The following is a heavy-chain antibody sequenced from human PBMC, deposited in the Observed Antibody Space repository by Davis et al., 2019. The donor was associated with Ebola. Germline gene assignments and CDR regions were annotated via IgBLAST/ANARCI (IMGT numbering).Heavy chain of an antibody. CDR1: GGSISSSSYY. V-gene: IGHV4-39*01. CDR3: ASSFGDYYYGMDV. J-gene: IGHJ6*02. Sequence: PSETLSLTCTVSGGSISSSSYYWGWIRQPPGKGLEWIGSIYYSGSTYYNPSPKSRVTISVDTSKNQFSLKLSSVTAADTAVYYCASSFGDYYYGMDVWGQGTTVTVSS. CDR2: IYYSGST. D-gene: IGHD3-10*01.